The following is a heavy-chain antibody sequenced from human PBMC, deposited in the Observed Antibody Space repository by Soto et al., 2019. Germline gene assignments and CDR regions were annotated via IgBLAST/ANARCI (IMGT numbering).Heavy chain of an antibody. J-gene: IGHJ6*02. CDR3: ARDEGDYVWGDRLLYGMDV. CDR2: INHSGST. CDR1: GGSFSGYY. V-gene: IGHV4-34*01. Sequence: TLSLTCAVYGGSFSGYYWSWIRQPPGKGLEWIGEINHSGSTNYNPSLKSRVTISVDTSKNQLSLKLSSVTAADTAVYYCARDEGDYVWGDRLLYGMDVWGQGTTVTVSS. D-gene: IGHD3-16*01.